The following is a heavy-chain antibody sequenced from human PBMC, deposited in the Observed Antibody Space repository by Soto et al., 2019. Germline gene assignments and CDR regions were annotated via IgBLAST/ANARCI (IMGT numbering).Heavy chain of an antibody. CDR1: GGSISSYY. CDR2: IYYSGST. D-gene: IGHD1-1*01. Sequence: SETLSLTCTVSGGSISSYYWSWIRQPPGKGLEWIGYIYYSGSTNYNPSLKSRVTISVDTSKNQFSLKLSSVTAADTAVYYCARTERYWNRTDYYYYYMDVWGKGTTVTVSS. V-gene: IGHV4-59*01. J-gene: IGHJ6*03. CDR3: ARTERYWNRTDYYYYYMDV.